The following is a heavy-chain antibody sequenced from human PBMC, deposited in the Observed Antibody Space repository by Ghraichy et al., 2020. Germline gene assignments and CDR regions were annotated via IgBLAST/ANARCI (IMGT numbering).Heavy chain of an antibody. J-gene: IGHJ4*02. CDR1: GFSLTTSGVG. V-gene: IGHV2-5*02. D-gene: IGHD2-2*01. CDR2: IYWDDDK. CDR3: ARRAVGGLDY. Sequence: SGPTLVKPTQTLTLTCTFSGFSLTTSGVGVGWIRQAPGKALEWLALIYWDDDKRYSPSLKSRLTVTKDTSKNQVVLTLTNMDPVDTGTYYCARRAVGGLDYWGQGTLVTVSS.